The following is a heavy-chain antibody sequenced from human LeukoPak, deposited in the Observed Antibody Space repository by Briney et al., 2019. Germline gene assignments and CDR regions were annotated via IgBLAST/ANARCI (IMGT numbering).Heavy chain of an antibody. Sequence: GASVKVSCKASGYTFTVYYMHWVRQAPGQGLEWMGWINPNSGGTNYAQKFQGRVTMTRDTSISTAYMELSRLRSGDTAVYYCARMVPVRDGYNIIDYWGQGTLVTVSS. CDR2: INPNSGGT. D-gene: IGHD5-24*01. CDR1: GYTFTVYY. V-gene: IGHV1-2*02. CDR3: ARMVPVRDGYNIIDY. J-gene: IGHJ4*02.